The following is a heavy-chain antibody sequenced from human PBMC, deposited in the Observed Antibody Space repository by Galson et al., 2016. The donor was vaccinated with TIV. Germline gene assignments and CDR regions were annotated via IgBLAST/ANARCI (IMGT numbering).Heavy chain of an antibody. CDR2: TYHNSKWFN. D-gene: IGHD1-26*01. CDR1: GDSVSSHSGA. J-gene: IGHJ3*02. V-gene: IGHV6-1*01. CDR3: ARFTWDWRAFEI. Sequence: CAISGDSVSSHSGAWNWLRQSPSRGLEWLGRTYHNSKWFNDYATSVKSRIIIISDTSKNQVSLQINSVTPEDTAVYYCARFTWDWRAFEIWGQGTMVNVSS.